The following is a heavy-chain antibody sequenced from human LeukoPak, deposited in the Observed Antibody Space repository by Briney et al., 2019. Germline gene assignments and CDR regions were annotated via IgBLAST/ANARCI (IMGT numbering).Heavy chain of an antibody. CDR3: ARLFGTRLDP. J-gene: IGHJ5*02. Sequence: SETLSLTCTVSGGSVTSFSWTWIRRPPGQGLEWLVSISSSGDTYYNSSLKSRVTISVDTSKNQFSLRLSSVIAADTAVYYCARLFGTRLDPWGQGTLVIVSS. CDR1: GGSVTSFS. CDR2: ISSSGDT. V-gene: IGHV4-4*09. D-gene: IGHD1-1*01.